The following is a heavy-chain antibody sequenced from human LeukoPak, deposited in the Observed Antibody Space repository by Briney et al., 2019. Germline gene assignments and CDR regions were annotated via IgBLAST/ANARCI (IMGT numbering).Heavy chain of an antibody. CDR1: GFSFSSYT. D-gene: IGHD6-13*01. CDR3: ARDFYEYSSSCMDV. J-gene: IGHJ6*02. CDR2: ISSNGGST. Sequence: GGSLRLSCVTSGFSFSSYTMHWVRQAPGKGLEYVSAISSNGGSTYYANSVKGRFTISRDNSKNTLYLQMGSLRAEDMAVYYCARDFYEYSSSCMDVWGQGTTVTVSS. V-gene: IGHV3-64*01.